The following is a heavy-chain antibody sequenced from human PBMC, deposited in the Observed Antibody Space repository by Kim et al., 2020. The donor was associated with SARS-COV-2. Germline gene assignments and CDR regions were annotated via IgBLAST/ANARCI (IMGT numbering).Heavy chain of an antibody. V-gene: IGHV1-24*01. Sequence: ETIYAQKFQGRATMTEDTSTDTAYMELSSLRSEDTAVYYCATSFSALFYYWGQGTLVTVSS. D-gene: IGHD2-2*01. CDR2: ET. J-gene: IGHJ4*02. CDR3: ATSFSALFYY.